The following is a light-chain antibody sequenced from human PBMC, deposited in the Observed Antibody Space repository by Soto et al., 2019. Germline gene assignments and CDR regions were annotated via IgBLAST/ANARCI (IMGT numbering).Light chain of an antibody. J-gene: IGLJ2*01. CDR2: RAS. Sequence: QSVLTQPPSASGTPGQRVTISCSGSSSNIGSNYVYWYQQVPGTAPRLLMYRASQRPSGVPDRFSGSKSGTSASLAISGLRSEDGADYYCAAWDDTLNGLVFGGGTKLTVL. CDR1: SSNIGSNY. V-gene: IGLV1-47*01. CDR3: AAWDDTLNGLV.